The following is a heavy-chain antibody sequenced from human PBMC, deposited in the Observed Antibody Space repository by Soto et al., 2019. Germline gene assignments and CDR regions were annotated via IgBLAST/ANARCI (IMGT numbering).Heavy chain of an antibody. CDR3: ARGRYLDY. V-gene: IGHV1-18*01. CDR1: GYTFTTYG. Sequence: QVHLVQSGAEVKKPGASVKVSCKASGYTFTTYGIAWVRQAPGQGLEWMGWISAYNANTDYAQRLQGRVTITTDTPTSTAHMELRSLRSGDTAVYYCARGRYLDYWGQGTLVTVSS. D-gene: IGHD1-26*01. CDR2: ISAYNANT. J-gene: IGHJ4*02.